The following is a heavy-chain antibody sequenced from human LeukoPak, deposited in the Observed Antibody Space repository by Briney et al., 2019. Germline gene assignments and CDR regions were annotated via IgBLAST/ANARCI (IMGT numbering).Heavy chain of an antibody. D-gene: IGHD3-22*01. J-gene: IGHJ6*02. CDR1: GYTFTGYY. CDR2: INPNSGGT. CDR3: ARDFYYYDSSGSPGMDV. Sequence: ASVKVSCKASGYTFTGYYMHWVRQAPGQGLEWMGWINPNSGGTNYAQKFQGRVTMTRDTSISTAYMELSRLRSDDTAVYYCARDFYYYDSSGSPGMDVWGQGTTVTVSS. V-gene: IGHV1-2*02.